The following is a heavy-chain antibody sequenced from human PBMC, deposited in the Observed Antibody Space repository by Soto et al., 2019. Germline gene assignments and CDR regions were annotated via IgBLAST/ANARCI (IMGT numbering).Heavy chain of an antibody. CDR3: AHRTTALTWWCDA. V-gene: IGHV2-5*02. CDR1: GFSLTTSGVG. Sequence: QITLKESGPTLVKPTQTLTLTCTFSGFSLTTSGVGVGWIRQTPGKALEWLALIYWDDDKRYSPSLKSRLTITKNSSKNQEVLTRTNMDPADTAIYFCAHRTTALTWWCDAWGQVTLVNVSS. J-gene: IGHJ5*02. D-gene: IGHD2-21*02. CDR2: IYWDDDK.